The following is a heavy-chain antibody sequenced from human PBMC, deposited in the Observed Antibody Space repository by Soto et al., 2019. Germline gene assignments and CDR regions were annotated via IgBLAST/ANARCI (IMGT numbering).Heavy chain of an antibody. CDR3: ARDITIFGVARNYYYYYGMDV. CDR1: GFTFSDYY. CDR2: ISSSGSTI. J-gene: IGHJ6*02. V-gene: IGHV3-11*01. Sequence: PGGSLRLSCAASGFTFSDYYMSWIRQAPGKGLEWVSYISSSGSTIYYADSVKGRFTISRDNAKNSLYLQMNSLRAEDTAVYYCARDITIFGVARNYYYYYGMDVWGQGTTVTVSS. D-gene: IGHD3-3*01.